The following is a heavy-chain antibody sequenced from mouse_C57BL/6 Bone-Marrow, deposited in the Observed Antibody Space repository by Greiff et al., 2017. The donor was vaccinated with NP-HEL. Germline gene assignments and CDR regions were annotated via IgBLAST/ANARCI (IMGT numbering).Heavy chain of an antibody. CDR3: ERERVRTTVVGEY. CDR2: INPYNGGT. CDR1: GYTFTDYY. J-gene: IGHJ2*01. Sequence: EVKVVESGPVLVKPGASVKMSCKASGYTFTDYYMNWVKQSHGKSLEWIGVINPYNGGTSYNQKFKGKDTLTVDKSSSKAYMEINSLTAEDSEGDDWERERVRTTVVGEYWGKGTT. D-gene: IGHD1-1*01. V-gene: IGHV1-19*01.